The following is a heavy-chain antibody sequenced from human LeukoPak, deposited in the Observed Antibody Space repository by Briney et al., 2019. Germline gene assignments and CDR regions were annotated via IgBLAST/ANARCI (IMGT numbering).Heavy chain of an antibody. J-gene: IGHJ5*02. CDR3: ARDINGYYYDSHGYYPTDL. CDR1: GYTFTSYG. Sequence: ASVKVSCKASGYTFTSYGISWVRQAPGQGREWMGWISVYNCNTNYPQRLQARVTMTPDTSTTTAYMELRSLRSDDTAVYYCARDINGYYYDSHGYYPTDLWGQGTLVTVSS. V-gene: IGHV1-18*01. D-gene: IGHD3-22*01. CDR2: ISVYNCNT.